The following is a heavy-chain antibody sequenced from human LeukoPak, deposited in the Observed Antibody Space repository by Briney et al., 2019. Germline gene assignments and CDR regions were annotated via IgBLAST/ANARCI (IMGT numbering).Heavy chain of an antibody. CDR2: ISAYNGNT. CDR1: GYTFTSYG. Sequence: ASVKVSCKASGYTFTSYGISWVRQAPGQGLEWMGWISAYNGNTNYAQKLQGRATMTTDTSTSTAYMELRSLRSDDTAVYYCARGGLRFLEWLFEFDRDYYYGMDVWGQGTTVTVSS. V-gene: IGHV1-18*01. J-gene: IGHJ6*02. D-gene: IGHD3-3*01. CDR3: ARGGLRFLEWLFEFDRDYYYGMDV.